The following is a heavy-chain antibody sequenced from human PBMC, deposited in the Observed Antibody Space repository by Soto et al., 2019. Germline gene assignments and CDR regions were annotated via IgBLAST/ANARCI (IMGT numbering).Heavy chain of an antibody. CDR1: GFTFSSYA. J-gene: IGHJ6*02. Sequence: QVQLVESGGGVVQPGRSLRLSCAASGFTFSSYAMHWVRQAPGKGLGWLAVISYDGSNKYYADSVKGRFTISRDNSKNTLFRIMHSMRAEETAVYYCARSGVVTANWGMGVWGQGITVIVPS. V-gene: IGHV3-30-3*01. CDR2: ISYDGSNK. CDR3: ARSGVVTANWGMGV. D-gene: IGHD2-15*01.